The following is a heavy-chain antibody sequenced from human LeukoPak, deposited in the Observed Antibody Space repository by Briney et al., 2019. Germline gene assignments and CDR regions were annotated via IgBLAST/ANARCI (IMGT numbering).Heavy chain of an antibody. J-gene: IGHJ6*03. CDR3: ARDGSGSYYGYYYYMDV. D-gene: IGHD3-10*01. V-gene: IGHV1-2*02. Sequence: GASVKVSCKASGYTFTSYDINWVRQAPGQGLEWMGWINPNSGGTNYAQKFQGRVTMTRDTSISTAYMELSRLRSDDTAVYYCARDGSGSYYGYYYYMDVWGKGTTVTISS. CDR1: GYTFTSYD. CDR2: INPNSGGT.